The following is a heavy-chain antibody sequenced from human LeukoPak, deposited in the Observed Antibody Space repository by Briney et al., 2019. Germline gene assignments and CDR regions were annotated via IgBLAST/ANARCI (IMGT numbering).Heavy chain of an antibody. CDR2: ISYDGSNK. V-gene: IGHV3-30-3*01. CDR1: GFTFSSYA. J-gene: IGHJ1*01. Sequence: GRSLRLSCAASGFTFSSYAMHRVRQAPGKGLEWEAVISYDGSNKYYADSVKGRFTISRDNSKNTLYLQMNSLRAEDTAVYYCARDGSVTTFFFRCFQHWGQGTLVTVSS. D-gene: IGHD4-17*01. CDR3: ARDGSVTTFFFRCFQH.